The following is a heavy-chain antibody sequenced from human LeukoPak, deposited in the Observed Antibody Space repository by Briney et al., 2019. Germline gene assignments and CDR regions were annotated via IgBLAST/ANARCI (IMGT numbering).Heavy chain of an antibody. V-gene: IGHV3-21*01. D-gene: IGHD1-1*01. Sequence: PGRSLRLSCAASGFTFSSYSMNWVRPAPGKGLEWVSSIKGRFTISRDNAKNSLYLQMNSLRVKDTAVYYCARCTTGRTFGSLREIKRSREIDYWGQGTLVTVSS. CDR1: GFTFSSYS. CDR2: I. CDR3: ARCTTGRTFGSLREIKRSREIDY. J-gene: IGHJ4*02.